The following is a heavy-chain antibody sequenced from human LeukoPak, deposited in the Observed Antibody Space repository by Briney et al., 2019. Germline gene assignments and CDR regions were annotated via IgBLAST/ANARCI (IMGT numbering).Heavy chain of an antibody. Sequence: QSSETLSLTCTVSGGSISSGGYYWSWIRQPPGKGLEWIGYIYHSGSTYYNPSLKSRVTISVDRSKNQFSLKLSSVTAADAAVFYCARSPRFYSSGWYWFDPWGQGTLVTVSS. J-gene: IGHJ5*02. V-gene: IGHV4-30-2*01. CDR1: GGSISSGGYY. CDR3: ARSPRFYSSGWYWFDP. CDR2: IYHSGST. D-gene: IGHD6-19*01.